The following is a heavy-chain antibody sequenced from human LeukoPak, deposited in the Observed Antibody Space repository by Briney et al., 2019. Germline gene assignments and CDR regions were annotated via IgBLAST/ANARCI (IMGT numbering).Heavy chain of an antibody. J-gene: IGHJ4*02. Sequence: PSETLSLTCTVSGGSISSSSYYWGWLRQPPGKGLEWIGSIYYSGSTYYNPSLKSRVTISVDTSKNQFSLKLSSVTAADTDVYYCARSYDYVWGSYRPEGYYFDYWGQGTLVTVSS. CDR2: IYYSGST. V-gene: IGHV4-39*01. CDR3: ARSYDYVWGSYRPEGYYFDY. D-gene: IGHD3-16*02. CDR1: GGSISSSSYY.